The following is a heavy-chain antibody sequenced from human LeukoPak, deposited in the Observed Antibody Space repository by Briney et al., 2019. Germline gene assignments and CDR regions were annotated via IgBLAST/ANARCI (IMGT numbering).Heavy chain of an antibody. V-gene: IGHV4-39*01. J-gene: IGHJ4*02. D-gene: IGHD2-2*03. Sequence: SETLSLTCTVSGGSISSSNAYWGWIRQPPGKGLEWIGSIYYSKNTYYNPSLKSRVTISADTSKNQLSLRLSSVTAADTAVYYCARHGSTDYFDYWGQGTLVTVSS. CDR2: IYYSKNT. CDR1: GGSISSSNAY. CDR3: ARHGSTDYFDY.